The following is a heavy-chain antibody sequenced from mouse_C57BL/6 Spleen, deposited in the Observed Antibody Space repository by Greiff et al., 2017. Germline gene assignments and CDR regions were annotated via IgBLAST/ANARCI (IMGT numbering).Heavy chain of an antibody. CDR2: IDPSDSET. Sequence: QVQLKQPGAELVRPGSSVKLSCKASGYTFTSYWLHWVKQRPIQGLEWIGNIDPSDSETHYNQKFKDKATLTGDKSSSTAYMQLSSLTSEDSAVYYCARRNYYAMDYWGQGTSVTVSS. CDR1: GYTFTSYW. CDR3: ARRNYYAMDY. J-gene: IGHJ4*01. V-gene: IGHV1-52*01.